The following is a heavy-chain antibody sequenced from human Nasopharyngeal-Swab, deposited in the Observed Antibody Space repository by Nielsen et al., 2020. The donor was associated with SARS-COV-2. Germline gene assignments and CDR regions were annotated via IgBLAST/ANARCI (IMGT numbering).Heavy chain of an antibody. Sequence: GESLKISCVASGFTFSSYAMNWVRQAPGKGPEWVSAISRTYSTYYADSVRGRFTISRDNAKNTLYLQMNSLRVEDTALYYCVKHQGSSSDQWGQGTLVTVSS. CDR1: GFTFSSYA. J-gene: IGHJ4*02. CDR3: VKHQGSSSDQ. CDR2: ISRTYST. V-gene: IGHV3-23*01.